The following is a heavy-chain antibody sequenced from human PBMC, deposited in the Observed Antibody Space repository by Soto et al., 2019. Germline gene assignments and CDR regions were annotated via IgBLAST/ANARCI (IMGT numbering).Heavy chain of an antibody. J-gene: IGHJ4*02. CDR3: GRDDGITGLKY. D-gene: IGHD1-20*01. Sequence: QVQLVESGGGVVQPGRSLRLSCTASGFDFSSHGFHWVRQAPGKGLEWVSAIWHDGSKMYYADSLKGRFTVSRDDPKSTLDLEMDSLRAEDPGVYHCGRDDGITGLKYWGQGTLVTVSS. CDR1: GFDFSSHG. CDR2: IWHDGSKM. V-gene: IGHV3-33*01.